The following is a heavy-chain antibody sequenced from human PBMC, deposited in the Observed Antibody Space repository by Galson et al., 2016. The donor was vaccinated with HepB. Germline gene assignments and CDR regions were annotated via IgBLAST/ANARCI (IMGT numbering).Heavy chain of an antibody. CDR3: SRVVGLDYDFWSGYPDFDY. CDR2: IRSNSYGGTT. D-gene: IGHD3-3*01. V-gene: IGHV3-49*03. CDR1: GFTFDNYA. J-gene: IGHJ4*02. Sequence: SLRLSCAGSGFTFDNYAMSWFRQAPGKGLDWVGFIRSNSYGGTTEYAASVKGSFTISRDDSQSTVYLQMNSLKTEDTAVYYCSRVVGLDYDFWSGYPDFDYWGQGALVTVSS.